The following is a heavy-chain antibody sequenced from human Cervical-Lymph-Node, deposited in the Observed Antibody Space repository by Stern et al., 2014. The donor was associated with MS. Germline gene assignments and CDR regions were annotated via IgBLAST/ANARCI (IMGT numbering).Heavy chain of an antibody. D-gene: IGHD3-3*01. CDR1: GGSISSGSYY. CDR3: ARELYYDFWSGLYYYGMDV. Sequence: VQLVESGPGLVKPSQTLSLTCTVSGGSISSGSYYWSWIRQPAGKGLEGIGRIYPSGSTHYNHSLKRRVTISVDTSKNQFSLKLSSVTAADTAVYYCARELYYDFWSGLYYYGMDVWGQGTTVTVSS. J-gene: IGHJ6*02. CDR2: IYPSGST. V-gene: IGHV4-61*02.